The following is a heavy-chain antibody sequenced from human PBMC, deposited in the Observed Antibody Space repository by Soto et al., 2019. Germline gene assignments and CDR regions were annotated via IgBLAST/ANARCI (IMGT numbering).Heavy chain of an antibody. V-gene: IGHV4-34*01. CDR1: GGSFSTYY. D-gene: IGHD3-9*01. Sequence: QLQQWGAGLLKPSETLSLTCVVSGGSFSTYYYNWIRQSPGKGLEWIGEINHSGNNNYSPSIKSRVTMSLDTSTNQFSLKLTSVTAADTAVYYCARGGSNDWQVAFDIWGQGTMVTVSS. J-gene: IGHJ3*02. CDR3: ARGGSNDWQVAFDI. CDR2: INHSGNN.